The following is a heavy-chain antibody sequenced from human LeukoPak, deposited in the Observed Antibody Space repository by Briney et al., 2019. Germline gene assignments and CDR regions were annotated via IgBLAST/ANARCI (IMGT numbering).Heavy chain of an antibody. D-gene: IGHD3-3*01. CDR3: AKDLPQYYDFWSGYYGGFDY. CDR2: ISGNGNNI. Sequence: GGSLRLSCAASGFTFEDYAMHWVRQGPGKGLEWVSLISGNGNNIYYADSVKGRFTISRDYNKNSLYLQMNSLRTEDTALYYCAKDLPQYYDFWSGYYGGFDYWGQGTLVTVSS. CDR1: GFTFEDYA. J-gene: IGHJ4*02. V-gene: IGHV3-43*02.